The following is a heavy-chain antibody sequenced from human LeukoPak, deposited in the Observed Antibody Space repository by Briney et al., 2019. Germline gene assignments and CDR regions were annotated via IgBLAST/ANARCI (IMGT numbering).Heavy chain of an antibody. D-gene: IGHD3-9*01. Sequence: GGSLRLSCAASGFTFSSYWMHWVRQAPGKGLEWVAFISYDGSNKYYADSVKGRFTISRDNSKNTLYLQMNSLRAEDTAVYYCAKDLYLTGYSFDYWGQGTLVTVSS. V-gene: IGHV3-30*18. CDR3: AKDLYLTGYSFDY. J-gene: IGHJ4*02. CDR1: GFTFSSYW. CDR2: ISYDGSNK.